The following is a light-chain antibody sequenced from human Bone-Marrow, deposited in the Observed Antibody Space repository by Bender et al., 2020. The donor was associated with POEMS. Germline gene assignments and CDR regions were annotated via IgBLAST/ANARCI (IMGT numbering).Light chain of an antibody. CDR1: NIGSRS. CDR3: QAWDTSSVV. J-gene: IGLJ2*01. CDR2: DDF. Sequence: SYVLTQPPSVSVAPGQTATITCGGTNIGSRSVHWYQQKPGQAPVLVVHDDFDRPSGIPERFSGSNAGNIATLTISGTQALDEADYYCQAWDTSSVVFGGGTKLTVL. V-gene: IGLV3-21*02.